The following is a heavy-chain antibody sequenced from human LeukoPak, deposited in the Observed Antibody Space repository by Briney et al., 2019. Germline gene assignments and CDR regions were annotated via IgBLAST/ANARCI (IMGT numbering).Heavy chain of an antibody. CDR2: IKQDGSEI. D-gene: IGHD1-1*01. Sequence: GGSLRLSCAASGFTFSKHWMNCVRQAPGKGLEWVANIKQDGSEIYYVDSVKGRFTISRDNAKNSLFLQMNSLRGEDSAVYPCARSGPPYGLDIWGQGTMVTVSS. V-gene: IGHV3-7*04. CDR1: GFTFSKHW. J-gene: IGHJ3*02. CDR3: ARSGPPYGLDI.